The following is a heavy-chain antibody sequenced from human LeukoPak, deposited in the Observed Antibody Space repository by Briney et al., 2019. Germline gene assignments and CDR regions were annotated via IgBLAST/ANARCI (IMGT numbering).Heavy chain of an antibody. D-gene: IGHD2-8*01. CDR3: ALAPNSNWFDF. CDR2: IHYSGSS. V-gene: IGHV4-59*03. CDR1: GDSTSNFY. J-gene: IGHJ5*01. Sequence: SETLSLTCTASGDSTSNFYWNWIRQSPGKGLEWIGNIHYSGSSVYNPSLKSRGTISIDTSRRQFFLKLASVTAADTAVYFCALAPNSNWFDFWGPGTLVTVPS.